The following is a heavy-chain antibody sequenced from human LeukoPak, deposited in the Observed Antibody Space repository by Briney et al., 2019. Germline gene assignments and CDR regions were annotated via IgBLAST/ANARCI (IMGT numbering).Heavy chain of an antibody. J-gene: IGHJ4*02. CDR3: ARDLTYSSGWYYFDY. CDR1: GFTFSDYS. Sequence: GGSLRLSCAASGFTFSDYSMNWVRQAPGKGLEWGSSIISSSRYIYYADSVKGRFTISRDNAKNSLYLQMNSLRAEDTAVYYCARDLTYSSGWYYFDYWGQGTLVTVSS. CDR2: IISSSRYI. D-gene: IGHD6-19*01. V-gene: IGHV3-21*01.